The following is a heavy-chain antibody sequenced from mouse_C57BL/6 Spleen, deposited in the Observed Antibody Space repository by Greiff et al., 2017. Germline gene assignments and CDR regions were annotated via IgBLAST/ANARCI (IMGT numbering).Heavy chain of an antibody. J-gene: IGHJ4*01. CDR3: ARRDYGSSSYAMDY. V-gene: IGHV14-2*01. CDR2: IDPEDGET. CDR1: GFNIKDYY. Sequence: EVQLQQSGAELVKPGASVKLSCTASGFNIKDYYMHWVKQRTEQGLEWIGRIDPEDGETKYASKFQGKATITANTSSNTAYLQLSSLTSEDTAVYYCARRDYGSSSYAMDYWGQGTSVTVSS. D-gene: IGHD1-1*01.